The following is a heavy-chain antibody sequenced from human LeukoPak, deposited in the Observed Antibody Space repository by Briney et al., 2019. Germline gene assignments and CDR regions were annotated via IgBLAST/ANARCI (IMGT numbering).Heavy chain of an antibody. J-gene: IGHJ5*02. CDR3: ARVRWELRWFDP. Sequence: SETLSLTCTVSGGSISSYYWSWIRQPPGKGLEWIGYIYYSGSTNYNPSLKSRVTISVDTSKNQFSLKLSSVTAADTAVYYCARVRWELRWFDPWGQGTLVTVSS. CDR2: IYYSGST. CDR1: GGSISSYY. D-gene: IGHD1-26*01. V-gene: IGHV4-59*08.